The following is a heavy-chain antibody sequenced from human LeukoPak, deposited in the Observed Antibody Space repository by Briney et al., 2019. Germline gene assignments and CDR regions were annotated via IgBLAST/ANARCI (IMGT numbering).Heavy chain of an antibody. CDR2: INPNSGGT. CDR3: ARALYHTFDY. J-gene: IGHJ4*02. D-gene: IGHD2-2*01. Sequence: ASVKVSCKTSGYTFTGYYMHWVRQAPGQGLEWMGWINPNSGGTNYAQKFQGRVTMTRDTSTSTAYMELRSLRSDDTAVYYCARALYHTFDYWGQGTLVTVSS. V-gene: IGHV1-2*02. CDR1: GYTFTGYY.